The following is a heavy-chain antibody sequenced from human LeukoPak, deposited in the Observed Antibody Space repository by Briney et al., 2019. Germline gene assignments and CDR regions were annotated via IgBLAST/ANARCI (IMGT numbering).Heavy chain of an antibody. D-gene: IGHD1-7*01. J-gene: IGHJ4*02. CDR2: IYYSGST. Sequence: SETLSLTCTVSGGSISSSYWTWIRQPPGKGLEWIGYIYYSGSTNYNPSLKSRVTISVDTSKNQFSLKLSSVTAADTAVYYCAREGTGTTSGFDYWGQGTLVTVSS. CDR1: GGSISSSY. CDR3: AREGTGTTSGFDY. V-gene: IGHV4-59*01.